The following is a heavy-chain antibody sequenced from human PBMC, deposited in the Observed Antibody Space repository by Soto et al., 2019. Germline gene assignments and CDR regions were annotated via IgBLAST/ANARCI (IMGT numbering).Heavy chain of an antibody. CDR3: AKGAADCSSPTCRGGLDV. V-gene: IGHV3-30*18. D-gene: IGHD2-21*01. CDR1: GFMFSSYG. J-gene: IGHJ6*02. Sequence: QVQLVESGGGVVQPGRSLRLSCGASGFMFSSYGMHWVRQAKGKGLEWVSAISFDGSIEYYVDSVKGRFSISRDNSKNTLYWQMSGLRDEDRAVYYCAKGAADCSSPTCRGGLDVWGQGTTLTVSS. CDR2: ISFDGSIE.